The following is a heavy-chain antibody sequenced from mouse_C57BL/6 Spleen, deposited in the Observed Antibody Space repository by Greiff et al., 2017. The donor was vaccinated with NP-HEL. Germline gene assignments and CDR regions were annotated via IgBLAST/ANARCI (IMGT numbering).Heavy chain of an antibody. CDR2: IRNKANGYTT. V-gene: IGHV7-3*01. CDR3: ARDGNYVGYFDV. CDR1: GFTFTDYY. Sequence: EVQRVESGGGLVQPGGSLSLSCAASGFTFTDYYMSWVRQPPGKALEWLGFIRNKANGYTTEYSASVKGRFTISRDNSQSILYLQMNALRAEDSATYYCARDGNYVGYFDVWGTGTTVTVSS. D-gene: IGHD2-1*01. J-gene: IGHJ1*03.